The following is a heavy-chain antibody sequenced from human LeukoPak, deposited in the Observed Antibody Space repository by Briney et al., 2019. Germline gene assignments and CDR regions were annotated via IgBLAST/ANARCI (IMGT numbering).Heavy chain of an antibody. CDR2: INPSGGST. CDR3: ARGLGYCSGGTCPNDY. CDR1: GYTFTSYY. D-gene: IGHD2-15*01. V-gene: IGHV1-46*01. J-gene: IGHJ4*02. Sequence: ASVKVSCKASGYTFTSYYMHWVRQAPGQGLEWMGIINPSGGSTSYAQKFQGRVTMTRDTSTSTAYMELRSLTSDDTAIYYCARGLGYCSGGTCPNDYWGQGTLVTVSS.